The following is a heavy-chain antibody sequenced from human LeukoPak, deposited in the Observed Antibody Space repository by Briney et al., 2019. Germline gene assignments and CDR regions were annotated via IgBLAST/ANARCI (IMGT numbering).Heavy chain of an antibody. CDR2: IYPGDSDT. D-gene: IGHD2-8*01. V-gene: IGHV5-51*01. Sequence: GESLQISCRGSGYSFTSYWIGWVRPMPGKGLEWMGIIYPGDSDTRYSPSFQGQVTISADKSISTAYLQWSSLKASDTAMYYCARRQASCSDGVCYTLYDMDVWGQGTTVTVSS. J-gene: IGHJ6*02. CDR1: GYSFTSYW. CDR3: ARRQASCSDGVCYTLYDMDV.